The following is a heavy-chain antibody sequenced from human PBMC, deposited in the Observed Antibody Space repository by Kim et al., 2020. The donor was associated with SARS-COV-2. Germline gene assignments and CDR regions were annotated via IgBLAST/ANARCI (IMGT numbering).Heavy chain of an antibody. V-gene: IGHV4-34*01. CDR2: INHSGST. D-gene: IGHD6-19*01. CDR3: ARGGWYGNYYYYYMDV. J-gene: IGHJ6*03. Sequence: SETLSLTCAVYGGSFSGYYWSWIRQPPGKGLEWIGEINHSGSTNYNPSLKSRVTISVDTSKNQFSLKLSSVTAADTAVYYCARGGWYGNYYYYYMDVWGKGTTVTVSS. CDR1: GGSFSGYY.